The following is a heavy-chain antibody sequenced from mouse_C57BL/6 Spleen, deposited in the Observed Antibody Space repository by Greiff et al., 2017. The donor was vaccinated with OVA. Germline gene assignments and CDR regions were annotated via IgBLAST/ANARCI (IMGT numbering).Heavy chain of an antibody. D-gene: IGHD1-1*01. CDR1: GFTFTDYY. J-gene: IGHJ3*01. CDR2: IRNKANGYTT. CDR3: ARSYYYGSSYDGWFAY. V-gene: IGHV7-3*01. Sequence: EVQRVESGGGLVQPGGSLSLSCAASGFTFTDYYMSWVRQPPGKALEWLGFIRNKANGYTTEYSASVKGRFTISRDNSQSILYLQMNALRAEDSATYYCARSYYYGSSYDGWFAYWGQGTLVTVSA.